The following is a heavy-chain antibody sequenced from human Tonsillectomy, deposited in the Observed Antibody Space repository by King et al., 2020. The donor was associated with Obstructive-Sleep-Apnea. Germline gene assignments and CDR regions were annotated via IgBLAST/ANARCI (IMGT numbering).Heavy chain of an antibody. Sequence: VQLVESGGGLVQPGGSLRLSCAASGFTFSSYWMHWVRQAPGKGLVWVSPINSDGSSTRYADSVKGRFTISRDNAKNKLYLQMNSLRAEDKAVYYCASPERGYSYGLDYYYYGMDVWGQGTTVTVSS. D-gene: IGHD5-18*01. J-gene: IGHJ6*02. CDR3: ASPERGYSYGLDYYYYGMDV. CDR2: INSDGSST. CDR1: GFTFSSYW. V-gene: IGHV3-74*01.